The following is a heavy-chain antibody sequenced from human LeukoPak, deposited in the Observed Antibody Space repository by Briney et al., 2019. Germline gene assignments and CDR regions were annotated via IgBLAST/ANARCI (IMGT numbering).Heavy chain of an antibody. Sequence: SETLSLTCTVSGGSISSYYWSCIRQPPGKGLEWIGYIYYSGSTNYNPSLKSRVTISVDTSKNQFSLKLSSVTAADTAVYYCARAVDCSGGSCYLDAFDIWGQGTMVTVSS. J-gene: IGHJ3*02. CDR3: ARAVDCSGGSCYLDAFDI. D-gene: IGHD2-15*01. CDR2: IYYSGST. V-gene: IGHV4-59*01. CDR1: GGSISSYY.